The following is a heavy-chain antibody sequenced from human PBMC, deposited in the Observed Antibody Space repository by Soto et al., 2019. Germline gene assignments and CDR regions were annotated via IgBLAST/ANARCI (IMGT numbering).Heavy chain of an antibody. J-gene: IGHJ4*02. CDR1: GFTFNTYW. D-gene: IGHD3-22*01. CDR2: IKSDGSYT. Sequence: EVQLVESGGGLVQPGGSLRLSCAASGFTFNTYWMQWVRQAPGKGLVWVSRIKSDGSYTNYADSVKGRFTISRDNAKNTLFLQMNSVGAEDTAVYYCATGGSGYFTYWGQGTLVTVSS. V-gene: IGHV3-74*01. CDR3: ATGGSGYFTY.